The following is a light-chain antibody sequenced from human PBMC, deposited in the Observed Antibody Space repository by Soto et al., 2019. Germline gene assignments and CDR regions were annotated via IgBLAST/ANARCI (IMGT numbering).Light chain of an antibody. J-gene: IGLJ3*02. CDR3: ETCGRNTRV. CDR1: SGHSGYI. Sequence: QSVLTQSSSASASLGSSVKLTCTLSSGHSGYIIAWHQQQPGKAPRYLMKLEGSGSYNKGSGVPDRFSGASSGADRYLTISNLQFEDEDDYYCETCGRNTRVFGGGTKLTVL. V-gene: IGLV4-60*02. CDR2: LEGSGSY.